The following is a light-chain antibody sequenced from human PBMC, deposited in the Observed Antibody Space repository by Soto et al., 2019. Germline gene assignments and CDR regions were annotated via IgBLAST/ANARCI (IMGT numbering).Light chain of an antibody. CDR3: QQSYSTLGT. CDR1: HSINNY. Sequence: IQMTQSPSSLSASVGDRVIITCRSDHSINNYLNWYQQRPGKVPKLLIYAASTLQSGVPSRFSGSGSGRVFTLTINNLQPEDFATYYCQQSYSTLGTFGRGTRVEI. CDR2: AAS. V-gene: IGKV1-39*01. J-gene: IGKJ2*01.